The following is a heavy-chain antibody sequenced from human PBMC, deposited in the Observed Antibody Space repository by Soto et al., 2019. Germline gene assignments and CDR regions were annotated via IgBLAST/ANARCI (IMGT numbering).Heavy chain of an antibody. CDR2: IYYSGST. CDR1: GGSISASY. D-gene: IGHD3-10*01. Sequence: QVQLQESGPGLVKPSETLSLTCSVSGGSISASYWSWIRQPPGKGLEWIGYIYYSGSTYYNPSLKSRVTISRDTSKKQFSLDLTSVTAADTAVYYCARDIWFEGLSGGYYHYGMDVWGPGTTVTVSS. V-gene: IGHV4-59*01. CDR3: ARDIWFEGLSGGYYHYGMDV. J-gene: IGHJ6*02.